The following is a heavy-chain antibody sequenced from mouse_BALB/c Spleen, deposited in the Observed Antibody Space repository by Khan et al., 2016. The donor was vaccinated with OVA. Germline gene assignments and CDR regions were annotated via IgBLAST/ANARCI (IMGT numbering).Heavy chain of an antibody. CDR3: ARGNYYGYTMDY. V-gene: IGHV3-2*02. D-gene: IGHD1-1*01. CDR2: ISYSGRT. CDR1: GYSITSNYA. Sequence: EVQLVESGPGLVKPSQSLSLTCTVTGYSITSNYAWNWIRQFPGNKLEWMGYISYSGRTSYNPSLKSRISITRDTSKNQFFLQLNSVTTEDTATYYCARGNYYGYTMDYWGQGTSVTVSS. J-gene: IGHJ4*01.